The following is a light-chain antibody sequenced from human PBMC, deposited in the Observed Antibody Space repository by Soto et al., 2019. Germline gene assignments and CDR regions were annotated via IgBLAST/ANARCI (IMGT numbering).Light chain of an antibody. V-gene: IGKV3-15*01. CDR1: QSVNTH. Sequence: EVVMTQSPATLSVSPGERATLSCRASQSVNTHLAWYQQKPGEAPRVLIYAASTRTTDVPDRFRRSGSGTAFPLTISSLQPEDFVIEYCQEYDDWPRGALGQGTRADIK. CDR3: QEYDDWPRGA. CDR2: AAS. J-gene: IGKJ1*01.